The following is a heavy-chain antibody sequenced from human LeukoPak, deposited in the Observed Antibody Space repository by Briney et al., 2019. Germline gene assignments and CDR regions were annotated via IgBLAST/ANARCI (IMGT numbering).Heavy chain of an antibody. D-gene: IGHD6-13*01. CDR3: ARDEGSSWFFDN. CDR1: GFTFSRYE. J-gene: IGHJ4*02. Sequence: PGGSLRLSCAASGFTFSRYELNWVRQAPGRGLEWISYISGSGSTIYYADSVKGRFTISRDNAKNSLYLQMNTLRAEDTAVYYCARDEGSSWFFDNWGQGTLVTVSP. CDR2: ISGSGSTI. V-gene: IGHV3-48*03.